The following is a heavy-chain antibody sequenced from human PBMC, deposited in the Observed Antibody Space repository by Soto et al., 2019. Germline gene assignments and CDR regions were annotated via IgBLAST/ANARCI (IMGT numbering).Heavy chain of an antibody. V-gene: IGHV1-69*13. CDR2: IIPIFGTA. Sequence: GDSVKVSCEASGGTFSSYAISWVRQAPGQGLEWMGGIIPIFGTANYAQKFQGRVTITADESTSTAYMELSSLRSEDTAVYYCASLTMRYSHVSDWGQRTLVTVSS. D-gene: IGHD5-18*01. CDR3: ASLTMRYSHVSD. J-gene: IGHJ1*01. CDR1: GGTFSSYA.